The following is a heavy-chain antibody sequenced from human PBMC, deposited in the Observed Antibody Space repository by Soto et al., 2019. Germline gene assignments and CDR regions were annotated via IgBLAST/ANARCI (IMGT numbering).Heavy chain of an antibody. CDR1: GFTFNTYV. CDR3: ARGANTNRGYFDF. CDR2: ISSSSTYI. Sequence: GGSLRLSCAASGFTFNTYVLGWVRQAPGKGLEWVSSISSSSTYIYYADSLKGRFTISRDNAKNSLYLQMNSLRADDTAIYYCARGANTNRGYFDFWGQGALVTVSS. J-gene: IGHJ4*02. D-gene: IGHD3-16*01. V-gene: IGHV3-21*06.